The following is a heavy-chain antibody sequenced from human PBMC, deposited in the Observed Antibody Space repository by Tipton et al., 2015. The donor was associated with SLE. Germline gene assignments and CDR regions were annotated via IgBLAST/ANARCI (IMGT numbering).Heavy chain of an antibody. Sequence: TLSLTCTVSGGSISSYYWSWIRQPPGKGLEWIGYIYYSGSTNYNPSLKSRVTISVDTSKNQFSLKLSSVTAADTGVYYCVKSVVVVSPRDYYYYMDVWGKGTTVTVSS. CDR1: GGSISSYY. D-gene: IGHD2-15*01. CDR3: VKSVVVVSPRDYYYYMDV. CDR2: IYYSGST. V-gene: IGHV4-59*08. J-gene: IGHJ6*03.